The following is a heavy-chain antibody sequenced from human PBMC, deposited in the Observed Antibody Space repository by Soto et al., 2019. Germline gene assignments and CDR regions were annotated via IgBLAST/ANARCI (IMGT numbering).Heavy chain of an antibody. CDR1: GYTFTSYC. V-gene: IGHV1-18*01. Sequence: ASVKVSCKASGYTFTSYCISWVRQAPGQGLEWMGWISAYNGNTNYAQKLQGRVTMTTDTSTSTAYMELRSLRSDDTAVYYCAREGYYYDSSGYCDYWGQGTLVTVSS. CDR3: AREGYYYDSSGYCDY. CDR2: ISAYNGNT. J-gene: IGHJ4*02. D-gene: IGHD3-22*01.